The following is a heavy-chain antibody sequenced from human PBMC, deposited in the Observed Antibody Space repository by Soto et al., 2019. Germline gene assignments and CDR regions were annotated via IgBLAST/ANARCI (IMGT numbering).Heavy chain of an antibody. CDR3: ARGGEDITSPYGMVV. CDR1: GFSFSAYT. D-gene: IGHD3-16*01. V-gene: IGHV3-21*01. Sequence: EGRLVESGGGLVKPGGSLRLSCAASGFSFSAYTMIWVRQAPGKGLQWVSSVSTGTTYQEYADSVKGRFTISRDDATHLAFLQRESPGSEDRAVLYCARGGEDITSPYGMVVWGQGTTVTVSS. J-gene: IGHJ6*02. CDR2: VSTGTTYQ.